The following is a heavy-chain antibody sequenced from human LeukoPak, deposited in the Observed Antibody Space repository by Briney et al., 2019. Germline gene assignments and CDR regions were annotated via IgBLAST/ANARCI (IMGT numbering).Heavy chain of an antibody. CDR3: ATAGVAVPAAMGLRYFDY. CDR1: KYTFTGYY. J-gene: IGHJ4*02. D-gene: IGHD2-2*01. Sequence: GASVKVSCKASKYTFTGYYMHWVRQAPGQGLEWMGWINPNSGGTNYAQKFQGWITMTRDTSISTAYMELSRLRSDDTAVYYCATAGVAVPAAMGLRYFDYWGQGTLVTVSS. V-gene: IGHV1-2*04. CDR2: INPNSGGT.